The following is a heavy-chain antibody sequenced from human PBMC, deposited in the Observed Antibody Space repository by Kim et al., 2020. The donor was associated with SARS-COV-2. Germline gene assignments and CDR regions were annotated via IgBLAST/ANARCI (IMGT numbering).Heavy chain of an antibody. CDR1: GASMTKNSYY. D-gene: IGHD6-13*01. J-gene: IGHJ4*02. V-gene: IGHV4-39*01. CDR3: ARQYSSSWFPGNFEH. Sequence: SETLSLTCTVSGASMTKNSYYWGWTRQPPGKRLEWIGSISYSGTTYYNPSLKSRVTISKETSKKLLSLSLTSVTAADTAVYFCARQYSSSWFPGNFEHWGQGALVTVSS. CDR2: ISYSGTT.